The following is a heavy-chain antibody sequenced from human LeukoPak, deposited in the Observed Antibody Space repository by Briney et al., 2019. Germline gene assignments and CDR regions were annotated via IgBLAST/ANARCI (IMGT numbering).Heavy chain of an antibody. V-gene: IGHV5-51*01. CDR2: IYPGDSDT. J-gene: IGHJ4*02. Sequence: GESLKISCKASGYSFTNYWIGWVRQTPGEGLECMGIIYPGDSDTRYSPSFEGQVTISADRSSSTAYLQWSGLRASDTAIYYCARFVVPYGDYGDYWGQGTLVTVSS. D-gene: IGHD4-17*01. CDR1: GYSFTNYW. CDR3: ARFVVPYGDYGDY.